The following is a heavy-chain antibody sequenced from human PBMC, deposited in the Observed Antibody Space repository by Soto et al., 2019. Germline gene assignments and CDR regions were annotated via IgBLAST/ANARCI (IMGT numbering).Heavy chain of an antibody. CDR2: ISPMFGAA. J-gene: IGHJ4*02. CDR3: AREVQVHTPAFVY. D-gene: IGHD3-10*01. Sequence: QVQLVQSGAEMKKPESSVKVSCQSSGGTFNTYAMNCVRQAPGHGPEWMGDISPMFGAANYAPKFQGRVTITADESTCTSYMQLSSLTSEDTALYFCAREVQVHTPAFVYWGQGTLVTVSS. CDR1: GGTFNTYA. V-gene: IGHV1-69*19.